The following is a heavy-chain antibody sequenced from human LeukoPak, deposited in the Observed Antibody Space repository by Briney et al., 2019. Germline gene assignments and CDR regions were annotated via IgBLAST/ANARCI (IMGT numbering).Heavy chain of an antibody. V-gene: IGHV1-2*02. Sequence: ASVKVSCKASGYTLTGYYMHWVRQAPGQGLEWMGWINPNSGGTNYAQKFQGRVTMTRDTSISTAYMELSRLRSDDTAVYYCARDYYDSSGYYYGVDYWGQGTLVTVSS. CDR3: ARDYYDSSGYYYGVDY. CDR2: INPNSGGT. CDR1: GYTLTGYY. J-gene: IGHJ4*02. D-gene: IGHD3-22*01.